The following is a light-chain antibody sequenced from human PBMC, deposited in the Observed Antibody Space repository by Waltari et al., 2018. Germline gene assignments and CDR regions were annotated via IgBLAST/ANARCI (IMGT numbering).Light chain of an antibody. CDR1: QSVLYSPNNKNY. CDR2: WAS. CDR3: QQYYGPPYS. J-gene: IGKJ2*03. V-gene: IGKV4-1*01. Sequence: IVMTQSPDSLAVSLGERAAINCKSSQSVLYSPNNKNYLAWYQQKPGQPPKLLIYWASTRESGVPDRFGGSGSGTDFTLTISNLQAEDVAVYYCQQYYGPPYSFGQGTTLEIK.